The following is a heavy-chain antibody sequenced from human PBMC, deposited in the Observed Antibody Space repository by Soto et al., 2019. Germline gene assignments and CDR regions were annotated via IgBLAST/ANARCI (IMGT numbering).Heavy chain of an antibody. CDR1: GFSLSTSGVG. Sequence: QITLKESGPTLVKPTQTLTLTCTFSGFSLSTSGVGVGWIRQPPGQALEWLALIYWDDDKRYSPSLKSRLTITKDTSKNQVVLTMTNMDPVETATYYCAHRPSYCSGGSCYSGFDYWGQGTLVTVSS. CDR2: IYWDDDK. J-gene: IGHJ4*02. CDR3: AHRPSYCSGGSCYSGFDY. D-gene: IGHD2-15*01. V-gene: IGHV2-5*02.